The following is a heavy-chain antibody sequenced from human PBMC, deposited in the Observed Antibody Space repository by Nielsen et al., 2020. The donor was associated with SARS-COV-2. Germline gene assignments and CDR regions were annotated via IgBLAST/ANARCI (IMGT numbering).Heavy chain of an antibody. V-gene: IGHV3-9*01. CDR3: AKGSCSDGSCHFDY. D-gene: IGHD2-15*01. CDR1: GFPFDDHA. J-gene: IGHJ4*02. CDR2: ITWNSGSI. Sequence: GGSLRLSCAASGFPFDDHAMNWVRHAPGKGLEWVSGITWNSGSIGYADSVKGRFTISRDNAKNSLYLQMNSLRAEDTALYYCAKGSCSDGSCHFDYWGQGSLVTVSS.